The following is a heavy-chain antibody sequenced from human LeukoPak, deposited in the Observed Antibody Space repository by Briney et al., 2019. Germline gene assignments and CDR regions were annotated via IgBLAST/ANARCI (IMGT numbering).Heavy chain of an antibody. CDR1: GYTFTGYY. J-gene: IGHJ5*02. Sequence: ASVKVSCKASGYTFTGYYMHWVRQAPGQGLEWMGWINPNSGGTNYAQKFQGRVTMTRDTSISTAYMELSRLRSDDTAVYHCARQGYCTNGVCYALVGNWFDPWGQGTLVTVSS. CDR3: ARQGYCTNGVCYALVGNWFDP. V-gene: IGHV1-2*02. D-gene: IGHD2-8*01. CDR2: INPNSGGT.